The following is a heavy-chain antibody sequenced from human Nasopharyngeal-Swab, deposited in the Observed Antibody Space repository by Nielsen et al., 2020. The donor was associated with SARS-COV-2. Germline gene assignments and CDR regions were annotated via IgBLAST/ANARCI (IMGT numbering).Heavy chain of an antibody. V-gene: IGHV1-69*01. D-gene: IGHD6-19*01. Sequence: SVTVSWKASGGTFSSYAISWMQQAPGQGLEWMGGIIPIFGTANYAQKFQGRVTITADESTSTAYMELSSLRSEDTAVYYCARGGWKRYYYYYYMDVWGKGTTVTVSS. CDR1: GGTFSSYA. J-gene: IGHJ6*03. CDR3: ARGGWKRYYYYYYMDV. CDR2: IIPIFGTA.